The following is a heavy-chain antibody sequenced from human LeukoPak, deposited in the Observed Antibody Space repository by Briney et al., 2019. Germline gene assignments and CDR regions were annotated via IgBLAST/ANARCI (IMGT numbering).Heavy chain of an antibody. V-gene: IGHV3-23*01. CDR3: AKDLQYYDFWSGYLSHDAFDI. Sequence: PGGSLRLSCAASGFTLSSHAMSWVRQAPGKGLEWVSGISGSGFSIFYADSVKGRFTISRDNSKNTLYLQMNSLRAEDTAVYYCAKDLQYYDFWSGYLSHDAFDIWGQGTMVTVST. CDR2: ISGSGFSI. J-gene: IGHJ3*02. D-gene: IGHD3-3*01. CDR1: GFTLSSHA.